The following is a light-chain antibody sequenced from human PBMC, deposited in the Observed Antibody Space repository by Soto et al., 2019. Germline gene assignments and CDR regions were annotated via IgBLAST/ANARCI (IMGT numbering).Light chain of an antibody. Sequence: DIQMTQFPTSLSVSVGDRVTITCRASQSIVRYLSWYQQKPGKAPRYLIYAGSTLQGGVPSRFSGSGSGTNFTLTISSLQPEDFATYYCQQTYNTPRTFGQGTKVDI. J-gene: IGKJ1*01. CDR2: AGS. V-gene: IGKV1-39*01. CDR1: QSIVRY. CDR3: QQTYNTPRT.